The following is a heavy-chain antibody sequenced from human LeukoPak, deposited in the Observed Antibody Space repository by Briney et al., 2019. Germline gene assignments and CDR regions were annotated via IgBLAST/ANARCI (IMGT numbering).Heavy chain of an antibody. J-gene: IGHJ4*02. CDR2: ISWNSGSI. Sequence: GGSLRLSCAASGFTFDDYAMHWVRQAPGKGLEWVSGISWNSGSIGYADSVKGRFTISRDNAKNSLYLQMNSLRAEDTAVYYCARAKQLAYFDYWGQGTLVTVSS. CDR1: GFTFDDYA. V-gene: IGHV3-9*01. D-gene: IGHD6-13*01. CDR3: ARAKQLAYFDY.